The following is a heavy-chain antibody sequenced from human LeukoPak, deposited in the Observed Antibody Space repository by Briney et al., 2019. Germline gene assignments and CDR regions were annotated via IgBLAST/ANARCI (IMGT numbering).Heavy chain of an antibody. D-gene: IGHD1-26*01. CDR2: IKQDGSEK. V-gene: IGHV3-7*01. CDR3: GSGSYFRLGDY. CDR1: GFTFSSYW. J-gene: IGHJ4*02. Sequence: GGSLRLSCAASGFTFSSYWMSWVRQAPGKGLEWVANIKQDGSEKYYVDSVKGRFTISRDNAKNSLYLQMNSLRAEDTAVYYCGSGSYFRLGDYWGQGTLVTVSS.